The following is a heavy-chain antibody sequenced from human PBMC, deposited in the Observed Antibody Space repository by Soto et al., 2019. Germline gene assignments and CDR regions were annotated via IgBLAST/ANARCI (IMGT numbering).Heavy chain of an antibody. CDR1: GGSFSGYY. CDR3: ARVVVVVAATLDYYYYGMDV. Sequence: PSETLSLTCAVYGGSFSGYYWSWIRQPPGKGLEWIGEINHSGSTNYNPSLKSRATISVDTSKNQFSLKLSSVTAADTAVYYCARVVVVVAATLDYYYYGMDVWGQGTTVTVSS. V-gene: IGHV4-34*01. D-gene: IGHD2-15*01. CDR2: INHSGST. J-gene: IGHJ6*02.